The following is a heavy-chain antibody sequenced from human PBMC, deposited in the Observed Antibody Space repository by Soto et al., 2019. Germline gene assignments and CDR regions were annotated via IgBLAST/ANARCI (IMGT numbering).Heavy chain of an antibody. CDR2: ISAYNGNR. Sequence: QVPLVQSGAEVKKPGASVKVSCKASGYTFDSYGVTWVRQAPGQGLEWMGWISAYNGNRNFAQKFQGRVIMTTDTSTSTAYMELGSLRPDDTAVYYCVRDRVAEAGPFDYWGQGTLVTVSS. V-gene: IGHV1-18*04. J-gene: IGHJ4*02. D-gene: IGHD6-19*01. CDR1: GYTFDSYG. CDR3: VRDRVAEAGPFDY.